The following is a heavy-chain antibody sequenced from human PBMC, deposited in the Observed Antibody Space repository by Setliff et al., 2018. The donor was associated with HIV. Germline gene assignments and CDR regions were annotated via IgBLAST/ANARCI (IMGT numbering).Heavy chain of an antibody. D-gene: IGHD6-19*01. Sequence: SETLSLTCPVSGDSIGGYYWSWIRQPPGKGLEWMGYVFYTGFAAYNPSLKSRLTISVDTSKSQFSLRLTSVTAADTAIYYCARQFRYPGIAVAGIDYWGQGTLVTVSS. CDR1: GDSIGGYY. J-gene: IGHJ4*02. CDR2: VFYTGFA. V-gene: IGHV4-59*08. CDR3: ARQFRYPGIAVAGIDY.